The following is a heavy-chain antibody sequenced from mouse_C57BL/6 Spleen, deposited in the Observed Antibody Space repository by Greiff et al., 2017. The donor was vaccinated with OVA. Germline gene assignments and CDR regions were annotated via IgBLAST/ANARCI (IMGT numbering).Heavy chain of an antibody. V-gene: IGHV1-61*01. J-gene: IGHJ3*01. Sequence: QVQLQQPGAELVRPGSSVKLSCTASGYPFTSYWLHWFMQSPGQGLYLIGYIYPSDSETHYNQKFKDKATLTVDKSSSTAYMQLSSLTSEDSAVYYCARQAVVATKAWFAYWGQGTLVTVSA. CDR1: GYPFTSYW. CDR2: IYPSDSET. CDR3: ARQAVVATKAWFAY. D-gene: IGHD1-1*01.